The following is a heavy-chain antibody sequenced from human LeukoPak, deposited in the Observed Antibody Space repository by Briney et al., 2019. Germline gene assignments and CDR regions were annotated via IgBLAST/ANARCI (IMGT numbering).Heavy chain of an antibody. V-gene: IGHV4-39*01. CDR3: ARRERSFHFDY. D-gene: IGHD1-26*01. CDR1: GGPISSSSYY. J-gene: IGHJ4*02. CDR2: IYYSGST. Sequence: PSETLSLTCTVSGGPISSSSYYWGWIRQPPGKGLEWIGSIYYSGSTYYNPSLKSRVTISVDTSKNQFSLKLSSVTAADTAVYYCARRERSFHFDYWGQGTLVTVSS.